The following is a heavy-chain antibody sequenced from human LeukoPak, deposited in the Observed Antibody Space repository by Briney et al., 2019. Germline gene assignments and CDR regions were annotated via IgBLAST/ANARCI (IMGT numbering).Heavy chain of an antibody. J-gene: IGHJ4*02. CDR1: GYSFTSYG. CDR3: ARGIGASVQDY. CDR2: VSGGDEDT. V-gene: IGHV1-18*01. D-gene: IGHD2/OR15-2a*01. Sequence: ASVKVSCKASGYSFTSYGISWVRQAPGHGLEWMGWVSGGDEDTNYAQNFQGRVTMTTDTSSDIAYMELRSLRSDDTAVYFCARGIGASVQDYWGQGTLVTVSS.